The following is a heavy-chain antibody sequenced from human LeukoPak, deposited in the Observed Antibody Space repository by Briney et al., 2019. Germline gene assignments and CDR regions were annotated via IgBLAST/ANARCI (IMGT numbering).Heavy chain of an antibody. Sequence: GGSLRLSCTASGFTFGDYAMSWFRQAPGKGLEWVGFIRSKAYGGTTEYAASAKGRFTISRDDSKSIAYLQMNSLKTEDTAVYYCTSLRGTGYSYGFRSGFDYWGQGTLVTVSS. CDR1: GFTFGDYA. V-gene: IGHV3-49*03. CDR2: IRSKAYGGTT. CDR3: TSLRGTGYSYGFRSGFDY. D-gene: IGHD5-18*01. J-gene: IGHJ4*02.